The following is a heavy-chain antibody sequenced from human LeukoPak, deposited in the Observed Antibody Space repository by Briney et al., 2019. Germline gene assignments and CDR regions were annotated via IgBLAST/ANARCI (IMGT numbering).Heavy chain of an antibody. CDR3: AKDRGYSTYYMDV. V-gene: IGHV3-30*18. CDR2: IWYGGSNK. CDR1: GFTFSSYG. D-gene: IGHD6-13*01. J-gene: IGHJ6*03. Sequence: GRSVRLSCAASGFTFSSYGMHWVRQAPGKGLEWVAVIWYGGSNKYYADSVKGRFTISRDNSKNTLYLQMNSLRAEDTAVYYCAKDRGYSTYYMDVWGKGTTVTVSS.